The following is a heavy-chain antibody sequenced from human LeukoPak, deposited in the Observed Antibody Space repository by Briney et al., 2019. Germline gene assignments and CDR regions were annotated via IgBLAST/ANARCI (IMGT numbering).Heavy chain of an antibody. CDR2: IYYSRST. J-gene: IGHJ4*02. Sequence: EPSQTLSLTCTVSGGSISRGGYYWSWIRQHPGKGLEWIGYIYYSRSTYYNPSLKSRVTISVDTSKNQFSLKLNSVTAADTAVYYCARGLPYDSGGYYFDGFDHWGQGTLVTVSS. CDR3: ARGLPYDSGGYYFDGFDH. CDR1: GGSISRGGYY. V-gene: IGHV4-31*03. D-gene: IGHD3-22*01.